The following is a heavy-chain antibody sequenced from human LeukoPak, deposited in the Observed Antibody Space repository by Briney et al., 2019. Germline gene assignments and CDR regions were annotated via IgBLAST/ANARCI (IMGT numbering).Heavy chain of an antibody. CDR3: AKDSVGATWGPFDY. CDR1: GFTFSNYW. V-gene: IGHV3-74*01. Sequence: GGSLRLSCAASGFTFSNYWMHWVRQAPGKGLVWVSRIHGDGKKTTYADSVKGRFTISRDNAKNTLYLQMNSLRAEDTAVYYCAKDSVGATWGPFDYWGQGTLVTVSS. CDR2: IHGDGKKT. J-gene: IGHJ4*02. D-gene: IGHD1-26*01.